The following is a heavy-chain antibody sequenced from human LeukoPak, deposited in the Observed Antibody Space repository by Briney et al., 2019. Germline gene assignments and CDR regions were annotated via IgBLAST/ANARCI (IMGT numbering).Heavy chain of an antibody. CDR3: ARVLVGDRFDY. V-gene: IGHV1-8*01. J-gene: IGHJ4*02. D-gene: IGHD1-26*01. CDR2: MNPNSGNT. Sequence: ASVKVSCKGSGYTLTSYDINWVRQATGQGLEWMGWMNPNSGNTGYAQKFQGRVTMTRNTSISTAYMELSSLRSEDTAVYYCARVLVGDRFDYWGQGTLVTVSS. CDR1: GYTLTSYD.